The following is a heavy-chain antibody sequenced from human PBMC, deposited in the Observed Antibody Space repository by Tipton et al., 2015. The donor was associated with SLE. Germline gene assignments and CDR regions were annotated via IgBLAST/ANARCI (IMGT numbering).Heavy chain of an antibody. V-gene: IGHV4-34*01. CDR2: INHSGST. J-gene: IGHJ4*02. CDR3: ASSAGPGIAVAATNY. CDR1: GGSFSGYY. D-gene: IGHD6-19*01. Sequence: TLSLTCAVYGGSFSGYYWSWIRQPPGKGLEWIGEINHSGSTNYNPSLKSRVTISVDTSKNQFSLKLSSVTAADTAVYYCASSAGPGIAVAATNYWGQGTPVTVSS.